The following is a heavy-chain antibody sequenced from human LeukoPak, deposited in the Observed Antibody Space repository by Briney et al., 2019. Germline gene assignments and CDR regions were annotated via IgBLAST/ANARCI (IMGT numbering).Heavy chain of an antibody. D-gene: IGHD2-15*01. CDR1: GFTFSSYW. J-gene: IGHJ5*02. Sequence: GGSLRLSCAASGFTFSSYWMSWVRQAPGKGLEWVANIKQDGSEKYYVDSVKGRFTISRDNAKNSLYLQMNSLRAEDTAVYYCARDVYCSGGSCYSPGWFDPWGQGTLVTVSS. CDR2: IKQDGSEK. CDR3: ARDVYCSGGSCYSPGWFDP. V-gene: IGHV3-7*01.